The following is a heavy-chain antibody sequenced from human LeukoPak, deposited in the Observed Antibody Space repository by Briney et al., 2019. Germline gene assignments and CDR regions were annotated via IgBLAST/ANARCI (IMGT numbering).Heavy chain of an antibody. CDR1: GGSISSSSYY. CDR3: ARRFRGGFDY. V-gene: IGHV4-39*01. Sequence: SETLSLTCTVSGGSISSSSYYWGWIRQPPGKGLEWVGSLYYSGSTYYNPSLKSRLTMSVDTSTNQFSLRLSSVTAVDTAVYYCARRFRGGFDYWGQGTLVTVSS. CDR2: LYYSGST. J-gene: IGHJ4*02. D-gene: IGHD3-10*01.